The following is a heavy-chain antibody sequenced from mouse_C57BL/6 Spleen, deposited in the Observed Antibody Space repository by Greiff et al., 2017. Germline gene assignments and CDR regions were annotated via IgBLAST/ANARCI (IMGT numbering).Heavy chain of an antibody. CDR1: GFTFTDYY. J-gene: IGHJ2*01. D-gene: IGHD1-1*01. Sequence: EVKLVESGGGLVQPGGSLSLSCAASGFTFTDYYMSWVRQPPGKALEWLGFIRNKANGYTTEYSASVKGRFTISRDNSQSILSLQMNALRAEDSATYYCARHSYYYGRYFDYWGQGTTLTVSS. CDR2: IRNKANGYTT. V-gene: IGHV7-3*01. CDR3: ARHSYYYGRYFDY.